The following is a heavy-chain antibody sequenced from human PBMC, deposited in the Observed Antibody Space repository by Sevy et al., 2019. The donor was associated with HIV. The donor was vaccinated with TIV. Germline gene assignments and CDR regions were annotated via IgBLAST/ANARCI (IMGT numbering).Heavy chain of an antibody. CDR3: ARDRRTLNYYASSGYNYYFDY. CDR1: GFTFSNYN. V-gene: IGHV3-21*01. J-gene: IGHJ4*02. CDR2: ITSSSDYI. D-gene: IGHD3-22*01. Sequence: GGSRRLSCAASGFTFSNYNMNWVRQAPGKGLEWVSSITSSSDYIYDADSVKGRFTISRDNAKNSLYLQMNSLRAEDTAVYYCARDRRTLNYYASSGYNYYFDYWGQGTLVTVSS.